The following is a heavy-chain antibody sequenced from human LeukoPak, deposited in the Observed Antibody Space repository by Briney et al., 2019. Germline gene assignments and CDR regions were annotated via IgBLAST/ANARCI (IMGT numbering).Heavy chain of an antibody. CDR2: ISAYNGNT. D-gene: IGHD3-10*02. Sequence: ASVKVSCKASGYTFTSYGISWVRQAPGQGLEWMGWISAYNGNTNYAQKLQGRVTMTTDTSTSTAYMELRSLRSDDTAVYYCARDVWGVASTPPFDYWGQGTLVTVSS. V-gene: IGHV1-18*01. J-gene: IGHJ4*02. CDR3: ARDVWGVASTPPFDY. CDR1: GYTFTSYG.